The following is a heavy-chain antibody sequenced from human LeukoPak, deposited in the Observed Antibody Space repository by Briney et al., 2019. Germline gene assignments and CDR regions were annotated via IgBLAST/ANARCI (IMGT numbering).Heavy chain of an antibody. V-gene: IGHV3-48*03. CDR2: ISSSGGTI. Sequence: GGSLRLSCAASGFTFRSYEMNWVRQAPGKGLEWVSYISSSGGTIYYADSVKGRFTISRDNAKNSLYLQMNSLRAEDTAVYYCARANRFDYWGQGSLVTVSS. D-gene: IGHD2-8*01. CDR1: GFTFRSYE. J-gene: IGHJ4*02. CDR3: ARANRFDY.